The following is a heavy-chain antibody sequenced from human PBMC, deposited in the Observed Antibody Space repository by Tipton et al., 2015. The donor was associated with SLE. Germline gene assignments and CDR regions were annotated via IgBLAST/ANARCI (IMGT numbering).Heavy chain of an antibody. Sequence: GSLRLSCAASGFTFKTYNMHWVRQAPGKGLGWVASISTSNTYMENTDSVEGRFSLSRDNTKNSLYLQLNSLRAGDTAVYYCAREGYYYDRSGYQRPFDYWGQGILVTVSS. D-gene: IGHD3-22*01. CDR2: ISTSNTYM. V-gene: IGHV3-21*01. J-gene: IGHJ4*02. CDR3: AREGYYYDRSGYQRPFDY. CDR1: GFTFKTYN.